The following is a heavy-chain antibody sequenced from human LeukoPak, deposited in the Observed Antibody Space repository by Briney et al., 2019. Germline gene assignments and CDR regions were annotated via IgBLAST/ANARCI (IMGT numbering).Heavy chain of an antibody. CDR2: ISGSGGGT. V-gene: IGHV3-23*01. J-gene: IGHJ4*02. CDR1: GFTFSTYA. CDR3: TTEYNFNYYDSSGYYY. Sequence: GGSLRLSCAASGFTFSTYAMSWVRQAAGKGLEWVSLISGSGGGTYYADSVKGRFTISRDNAKNSLYLQMNSLKTEDTAVYYCTTEYNFNYYDSSGYYYWGQGTLVTVSS. D-gene: IGHD3-22*01.